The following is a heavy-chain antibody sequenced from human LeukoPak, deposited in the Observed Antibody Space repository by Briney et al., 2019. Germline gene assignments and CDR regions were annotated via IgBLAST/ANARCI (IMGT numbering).Heavy chain of an antibody. J-gene: IGHJ4*02. CDR2: IKSKTDGGTT. CDR3: TTELSGLSSSSGGLFDY. Sequence: PGGSLRLSCAASGFTFSNAWMSWVRQAPGKGLEWVGRIKSKTDGGTTDYAAPVKGRFTISRDDSKNTLYLQMNSLKTEDTAVYYCTTELSGLSSSSGGLFDYWGQGTLVTVSS. CDR1: GFTFSNAW. D-gene: IGHD6-6*01. V-gene: IGHV3-15*01.